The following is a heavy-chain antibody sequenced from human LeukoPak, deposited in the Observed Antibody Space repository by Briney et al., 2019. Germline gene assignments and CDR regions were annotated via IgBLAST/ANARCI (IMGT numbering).Heavy chain of an antibody. CDR3: ARGICSGGSCYSGQYYFDY. CDR2: IYYSGST. J-gene: IGHJ4*02. D-gene: IGHD2-15*01. CDR1: GGSISSSSYY. V-gene: IGHV4-39*01. Sequence: SETLSLTCTVSGGSISSSSYYWGWIRQPPGKGLEWIGSIYYSGSTYYNPSLKSRVTISVDTSKNQFSLKLSSVTAADTAVYYCARGICSGGSCYSGQYYFDYWGQGTLVTVSS.